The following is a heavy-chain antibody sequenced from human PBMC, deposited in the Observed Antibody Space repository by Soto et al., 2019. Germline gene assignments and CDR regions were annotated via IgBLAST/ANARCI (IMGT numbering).Heavy chain of an antibody. D-gene: IGHD6-13*01. J-gene: IGHJ5*02. Sequence: SVKVSCKASGGTFSSYAISWVRQAPGQGLEWMGGIIPIFGTANYAQKFQGRVTITADESTSTAYMELSSLRSEDTAVYYCARDRGRSSSWYRGSVDWFDPWGRGTLVTVSS. CDR2: IIPIFGTA. V-gene: IGHV1-69*13. CDR1: GGTFSSYA. CDR3: ARDRGRSSSWYRGSVDWFDP.